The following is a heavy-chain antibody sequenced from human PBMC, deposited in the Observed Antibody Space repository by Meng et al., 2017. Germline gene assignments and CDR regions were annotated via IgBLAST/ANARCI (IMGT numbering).Heavy chain of an antibody. CDR1: GYNFPDYY. J-gene: IGHJ4*02. V-gene: IGHV1-2*06. D-gene: IGHD6-25*01. CDR2: INPKSGDT. Sequence: QVQLVQSGAEVQKPGASVKVSCTPSGYNFPDYYIHWVRRAPGQGLEWMGRINPKSGDTHYAQKFQARVTMTGDTSISTAYMELSGLRSDDTAMYYCARDEDISAAGKLFGDYWGQGTLVTVSS. CDR3: ARDEDISAAGKLFGDY.